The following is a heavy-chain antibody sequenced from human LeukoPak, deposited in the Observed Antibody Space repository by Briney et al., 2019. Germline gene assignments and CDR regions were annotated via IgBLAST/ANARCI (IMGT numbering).Heavy chain of an antibody. J-gene: IGHJ5*02. Sequence: SETLSLTCTVSGYSISSGYYWGWIRQPPGKGLEWIGSIYHSGSTYYNPSLKSRVTISVDTSKNQFSLKLSSVTAADTAVYYCARCPRRVVTAIYWFDPWGQGTLVTVSS. D-gene: IGHD2-21*02. CDR1: GYSISSGYY. V-gene: IGHV4-38-2*02. CDR2: IYHSGST. CDR3: ARCPRRVVTAIYWFDP.